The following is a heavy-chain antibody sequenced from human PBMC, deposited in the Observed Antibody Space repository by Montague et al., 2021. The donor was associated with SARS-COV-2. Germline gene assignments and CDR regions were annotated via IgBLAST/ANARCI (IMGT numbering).Heavy chain of an antibody. CDR2: TYYRSEWYS. CDR3: ARAERGSCGDGNCYQYFFNY. Sequence: CVISGDSVSTNSGTWNWVRLSPSRGLEWLGRTYYRSEWYSDYSVSAKSRISINPDTSKNQFSLQLNSVTPEDTAVYYCARAERGSCGDGNCYQYFFNYWGQGTLVTVSS. CDR1: GDSVSTNSGT. J-gene: IGHJ4*02. V-gene: IGHV6-1*01. D-gene: IGHD2-15*01.